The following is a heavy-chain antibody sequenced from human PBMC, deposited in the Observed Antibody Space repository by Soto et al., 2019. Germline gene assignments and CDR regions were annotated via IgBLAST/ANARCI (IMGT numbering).Heavy chain of an antibody. D-gene: IGHD6-6*01. Sequence: GGSLRLSCAASGFTVSSNYMSWVRQAPGKGLEWVSVIYSGGSTYYADSVKGRFTISRDNSKNTLYLQMNSLRAEDTAVYYCATEYSSSFYYYYGMDVWGQGTTVTVSS. CDR2: IYSGGST. CDR3: ATEYSSSFYYYYGMDV. J-gene: IGHJ6*02. CDR1: GFTVSSNY. V-gene: IGHV3-53*01.